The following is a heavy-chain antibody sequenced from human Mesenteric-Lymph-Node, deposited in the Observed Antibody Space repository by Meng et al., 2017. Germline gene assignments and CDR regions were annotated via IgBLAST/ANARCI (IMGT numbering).Heavy chain of an antibody. V-gene: IGHV4-39*07. CDR3: AGKLYYYDSSGYYSPSWFDP. D-gene: IGHD3-22*01. J-gene: IGHJ5*02. CDR2: IYYSGST. CDR1: GGSISSSSYY. Sequence: SETLSLTCTVSGGSISSSSYYWGWIRQPPGKGLEWIGSIYYSGSTYYNPSLKSRVTISVDTSKNQFSLKLSSVTAADTAMCYRAGKLYYYDSSGYYSPSWFDPWGQGTLVTVSS.